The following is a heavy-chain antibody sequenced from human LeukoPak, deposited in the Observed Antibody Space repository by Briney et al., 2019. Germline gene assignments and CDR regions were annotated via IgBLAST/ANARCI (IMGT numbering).Heavy chain of an antibody. J-gene: IGHJ4*02. V-gene: IGHV3-21*01. CDR1: GFTFSSYS. Sequence: GGSLRLSCAASGFTFSSYSMNWVRQAPGKGLEWVSSISSSSSYIYYADSVKGRFTISRDNAKNSLYLQMNSLRAEDTAVYYCARDRGLLWFRELLLLDYWGQGTLVTVSS. CDR2: ISSSSSYI. CDR3: ARDRGLLWFRELLLLDY. D-gene: IGHD3-10*01.